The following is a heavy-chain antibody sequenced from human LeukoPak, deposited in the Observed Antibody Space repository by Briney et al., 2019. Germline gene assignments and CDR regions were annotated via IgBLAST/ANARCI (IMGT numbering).Heavy chain of an antibody. CDR1: GGSISSSSYY. D-gene: IGHD1-26*01. CDR3: ARVGPQDGYFDY. Sequence: PSETLSLTCTVSGGSISSSSYYWGWIRQPPGKGLEWIGSIYYSGSTYYNPSLKSRVTISVDTSKNQFSLKLSSVTAADTAVYYCARVGPQDGYFDYWGQGTLVTVSS. V-gene: IGHV4-39*01. CDR2: IYYSGST. J-gene: IGHJ4*02.